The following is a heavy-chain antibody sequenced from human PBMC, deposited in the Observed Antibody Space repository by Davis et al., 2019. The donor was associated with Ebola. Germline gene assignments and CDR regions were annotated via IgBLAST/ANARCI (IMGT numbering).Heavy chain of an antibody. CDR1: GFTFSDYY. D-gene: IGHD5-18*01. CDR3: AKGGSDTAMVTLYYYGMDV. CDR2: ISGSGGST. Sequence: GESLKISCAASGFTFSDYYMSWVRQAPGKGLEWVSAISGSGGSTYYADSVKGRFTISRDNSKNTLYLQMNSLRAEDTAVYYCAKGGSDTAMVTLYYYGMDVWGQGTTVTVSS. V-gene: IGHV3-23*01. J-gene: IGHJ6*02.